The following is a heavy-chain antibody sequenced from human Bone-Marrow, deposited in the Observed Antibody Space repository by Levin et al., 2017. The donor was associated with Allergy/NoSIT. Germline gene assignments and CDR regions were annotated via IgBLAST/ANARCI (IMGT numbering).Heavy chain of an antibody. J-gene: IGHJ5*02. CDR1: GRSISGYY. CDR3: ARAKPGPSWYNWFDP. V-gene: IGHV4-59*01. CDR2: IHYSGSP. D-gene: IGHD3-10*01. Sequence: SETLSLTCSFSGRSISGYYWSWIRLSPGEGLQWIGNIHYSGSPNYNPSLQSRVSISIDTSKRQVSLNLTSVTAADTAVYYCARAKPGPSWYNWFDPWGQGTLVTVSS.